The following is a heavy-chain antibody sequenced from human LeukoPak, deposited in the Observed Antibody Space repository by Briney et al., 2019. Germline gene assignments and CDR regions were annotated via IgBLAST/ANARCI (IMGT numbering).Heavy chain of an antibody. J-gene: IGHJ5*02. Sequence: SETLSLTCTVSGGSISSYYWSWIRQPPGKGLEWIGYIYHSGSTYYNPSLKSRVTISVDRSKNQFSLKLSSVTAADTAVYYCARDGPGARWFDPWGQGTLVTVSS. V-gene: IGHV4-59*12. CDR1: GGSISSYY. CDR2: IYHSGST. CDR3: ARDGPGARWFDP. D-gene: IGHD1-26*01.